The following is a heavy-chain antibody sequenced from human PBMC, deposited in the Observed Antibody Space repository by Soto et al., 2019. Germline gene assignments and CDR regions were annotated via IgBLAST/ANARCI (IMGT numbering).Heavy chain of an antibody. Sequence: EVQLLESGGGFVQPGGSLRLSCTASGFIFSSCAMTWVRQAPGKGLEWVSGISGSGTGTYYTDSVKGRFTISRDNSKNTLYLKMNSLRADDTAVYYCAKKNGFSSSWTDYWGQGTLVTVSS. CDR2: ISGSGTGT. CDR1: GFIFSSCA. CDR3: AKKNGFSSSWTDY. V-gene: IGHV3-23*01. J-gene: IGHJ4*02. D-gene: IGHD6-13*01.